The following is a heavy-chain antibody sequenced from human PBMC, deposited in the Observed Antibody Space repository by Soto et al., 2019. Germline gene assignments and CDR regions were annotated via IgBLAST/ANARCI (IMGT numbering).Heavy chain of an antibody. CDR1: GGSINNTYW. CDR3: ATSTGWHRKAYC. J-gene: IGHJ4*02. V-gene: IGHV4-4*02. Sequence: SETLSLTCAVSGGSINNTYWWTWVRQPPGKGLEWIGEIYHTGTTNYNPSLDSRVSISVDKAKNQFSLRVTSVTAADTAVYYCATSTGWHRKAYCWGQGTLVTVSS. D-gene: IGHD6-19*01. CDR2: IYHTGTT.